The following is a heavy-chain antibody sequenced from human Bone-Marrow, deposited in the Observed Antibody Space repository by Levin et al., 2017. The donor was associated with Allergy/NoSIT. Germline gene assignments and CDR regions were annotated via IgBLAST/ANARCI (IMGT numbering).Heavy chain of an antibody. CDR2: ISSPGTNT. V-gene: IGHV3-30*18. CDR3: AKGVCNGGICCMYEYYFDY. D-gene: IGHD2-15*01. J-gene: IGHJ4*02. CDR1: GFNFRASG. Sequence: GGSLRLSCAASGFNFRASGMHWVRLAPGKGLEWVAAISSPGTNTYYTDSVKGRFTISRDNSKNTLYLQMNSLRPEDTAVYYCAKGVCNGGICCMYEYYFDYWGQGTLVTVSS.